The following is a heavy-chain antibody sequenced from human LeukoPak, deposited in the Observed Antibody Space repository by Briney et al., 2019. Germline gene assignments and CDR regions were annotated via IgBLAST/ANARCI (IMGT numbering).Heavy chain of an antibody. V-gene: IGHV4-39*01. CDR1: GGSISSYY. D-gene: IGHD6-19*01. J-gene: IGHJ4*02. CDR3: ARMESGIAVAGIIDY. Sequence: PSETLSLTCTVSGGSISSYYWSWIRQPPGKGLEWIGSIYYSGSTYYNPSLKSRVTISVDTSKNQFSLKLSSVTAADTAVYYCARMESGIAVAGIIDYWGQGTLVTVSS. CDR2: IYYSGST.